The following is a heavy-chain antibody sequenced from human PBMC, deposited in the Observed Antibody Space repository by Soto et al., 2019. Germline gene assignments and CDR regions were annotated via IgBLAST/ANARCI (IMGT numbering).Heavy chain of an antibody. J-gene: IGHJ6*02. V-gene: IGHV5-10-1*01. CDR3: ARRMEYGMDV. CDR1: GYTFTDYW. Sequence: PGESLKISCKGSGYTFTDYWIGWVRQMPVKGLEWMGSIDPSDSYTHYIPSFQGHVTISADKAISTAYLQWSSLKASDTAMYYCARRMEYGMDVWGQGTTVTVSS. CDR2: IDPSDSYT. D-gene: IGHD1-1*01.